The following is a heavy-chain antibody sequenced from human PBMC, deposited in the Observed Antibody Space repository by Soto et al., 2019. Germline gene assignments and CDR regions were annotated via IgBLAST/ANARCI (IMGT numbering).Heavy chain of an antibody. CDR1: GFTFSSYA. CDR2: ISDSGGST. D-gene: IGHD6-13*01. J-gene: IGHJ4*02. V-gene: IGHV3-23*01. CDR3: AKGGITWYGFDY. Sequence: EVQLLESGGGLVQPGGSLRLSCAASGFTFSSYALSWVRQAPGKGLDWVSAISDSGGSTYYADSVKGRFTISRDKSKNTLHLQMNSLRADDTALYYCAKGGITWYGFDYWGQGTLVNVSS.